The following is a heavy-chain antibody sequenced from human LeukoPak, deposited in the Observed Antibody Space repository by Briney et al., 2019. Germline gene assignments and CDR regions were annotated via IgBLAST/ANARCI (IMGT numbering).Heavy chain of an antibody. CDR3: ARQKDAYYFDY. V-gene: IGHV1-2*02. CDR1: GYTFTGYY. J-gene: IGHJ4*02. Sequence: GASVTVSCKASGYTFTGYYMHWVRQAPGQGLEWMGWINPNSGGTNYAQKSQGRVTMTRDTSISTAYMELSRLRSDDTAVYYCARQKDAYYFDYWGQGTLVTVSS. CDR2: INPNSGGT.